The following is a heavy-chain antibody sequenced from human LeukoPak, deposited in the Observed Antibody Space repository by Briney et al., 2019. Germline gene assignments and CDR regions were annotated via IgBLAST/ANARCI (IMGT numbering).Heavy chain of an antibody. Sequence: SETLSLTCAVYGGSFSGYYWSWIRQPPGEGLEWIGEINHSGSTNYNPSLKSRVTISVDTSKNQFSLKLSSVTAADTAVYYCARPYYYDSSGYYYYWGQGTLVTVSS. D-gene: IGHD3-22*01. V-gene: IGHV4-34*01. J-gene: IGHJ4*02. CDR3: ARPYYYDSSGYYYY. CDR1: GGSFSGYY. CDR2: INHSGST.